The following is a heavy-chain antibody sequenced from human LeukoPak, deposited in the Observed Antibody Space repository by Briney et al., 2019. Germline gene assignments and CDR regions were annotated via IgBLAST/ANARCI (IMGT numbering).Heavy chain of an antibody. V-gene: IGHV3-11*01. CDR2: ISSSGSTI. D-gene: IGHD1-26*01. J-gene: IGHJ3*02. Sequence: GGSLRLSCAASGFTFSDYYMSWIRQAPGKGLEWVSYISSSGSTIYYADSVKGRFTISRDNAKNSLYLQMNSLRAEDTAVYCCARSAGSYPPPDAFDIWGQGTMVTVSS. CDR3: ARSAGSYPPPDAFDI. CDR1: GFTFSDYY.